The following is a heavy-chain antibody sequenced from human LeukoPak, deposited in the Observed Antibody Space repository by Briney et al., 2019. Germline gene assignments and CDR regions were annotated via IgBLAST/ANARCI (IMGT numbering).Heavy chain of an antibody. J-gene: IGHJ3*02. CDR3: ARRRDGYEDAFDI. CDR1: GYSISSGYY. V-gene: IGHV4-38-2*01. CDR2: IYHSGST. Sequence: SETLSLTCAVSGYSISSGYYWGWIRQPPGKGLEWIGSIYHSGSTYYNPSLKSRVPISVDTSKNQFSLKLSSVTAADTAVYYCARRRDGYEDAFDIWGQGTMVTVSS. D-gene: IGHD5-24*01.